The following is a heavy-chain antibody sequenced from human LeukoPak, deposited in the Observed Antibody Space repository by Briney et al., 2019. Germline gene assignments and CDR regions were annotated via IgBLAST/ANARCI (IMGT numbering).Heavy chain of an antibody. CDR1: GVSISSSSYY. Sequence: NPSETLSLTCTVSGVSISSSSYYWGWIRQPPGKGLEWNGSIYYGGNTYYNPSLKSRVTMSVDTSKNQFSMKLSSVTAADTAVYYCARHDSSGPYNAFDIWGQGTMVTVSS. CDR3: ARHDSSGPYNAFDI. V-gene: IGHV4-39*01. D-gene: IGHD3-22*01. CDR2: IYYGGNT. J-gene: IGHJ3*02.